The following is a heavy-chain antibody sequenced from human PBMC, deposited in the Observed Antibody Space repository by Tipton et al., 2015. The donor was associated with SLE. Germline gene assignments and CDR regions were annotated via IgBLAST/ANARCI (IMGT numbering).Heavy chain of an antibody. CDR3: ARGESYGSGSYNWFDP. CDR2: TSNDGKNK. V-gene: IGHV3-30*04. CDR1: GFTFSRYD. Sequence: QVQLVQSGGGVVQPGRSLRLSCAASGFTFSRYDMHWVRQAPGKGLEWVAVTSNDGKNKYYADSVKGRFTISRDNSKNTLYLQMNSLRVEDTAVYYCARGESYGSGSYNWFDPWGQGTLVTASS. D-gene: IGHD3-10*01. J-gene: IGHJ5*02.